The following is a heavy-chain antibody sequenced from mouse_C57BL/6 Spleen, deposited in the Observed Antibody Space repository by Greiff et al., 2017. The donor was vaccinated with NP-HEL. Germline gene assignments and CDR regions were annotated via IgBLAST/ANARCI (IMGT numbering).Heavy chain of an antibody. CDR3: ARIKKIVATYFDY. V-gene: IGHV1S81*02. D-gene: IGHD1-1*01. J-gene: IGHJ2*01. CDR1: GYTFTSYW. CDR2: TNPTNGRT. Sequence: SGAELVKAGASVKMSCKASGYTFTSYWMHWVKQRLGQGLEWFAETNPTNGRTYYNEKFKSKATLTVEKSSSTAYMLLSGPTFEDSAVYYGARIKKIVATYFDYWGQGTTLTVSS.